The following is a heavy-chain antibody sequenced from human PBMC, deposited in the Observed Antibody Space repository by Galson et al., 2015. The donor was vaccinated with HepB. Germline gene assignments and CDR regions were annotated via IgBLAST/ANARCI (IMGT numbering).Heavy chain of an antibody. CDR1: GYTLTELS. CDR3: ARDNDGDDNWFDP. V-gene: IGHV1-24*01. CDR2: FDPEDGET. D-gene: IGHD4-17*01. Sequence: SVKVSCKVSGYTLTELSMHWVRQAPGKGLEWMGGFDPEDGETIYAQKFQGRVTMTEDTSTDTAYMELSSLRAEDTAVYYCARDNDGDDNWFDPWGQGTLVTVSS. J-gene: IGHJ5*02.